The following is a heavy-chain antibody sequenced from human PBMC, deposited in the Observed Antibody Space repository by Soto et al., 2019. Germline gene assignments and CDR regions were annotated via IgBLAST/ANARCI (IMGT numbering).Heavy chain of an antibody. CDR2: ISSSGSTI. Sequence: GGSLRLSCAASGFTFSDYYMSRIRQAPGKGLEWVSYISSSGSTIYYADSVKGRFTISRDNAKNSLYLQMNSLRAEDTAVYYCARAVPRITIFGVVIGWFDPWGQGTLVTVSS. CDR1: GFTFSDYY. V-gene: IGHV3-11*01. D-gene: IGHD3-3*01. J-gene: IGHJ5*02. CDR3: ARAVPRITIFGVVIGWFDP.